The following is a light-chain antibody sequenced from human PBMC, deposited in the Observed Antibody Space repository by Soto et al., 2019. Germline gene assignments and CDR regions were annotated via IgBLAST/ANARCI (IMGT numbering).Light chain of an antibody. J-gene: IGKJ4*01. CDR3: QQYHNWPVT. Sequence: EIVMTQSPATLSVSPGERVTFSCRASQNVYNKLAWYQHKPGQAPRLLISGASTGATGVPARFSGSGSGTDFTLTVNSLQSEDIAVYYCQQYHNWPVTFGGGTKVDIK. CDR1: QNVYNK. V-gene: IGKV3-15*01. CDR2: GAS.